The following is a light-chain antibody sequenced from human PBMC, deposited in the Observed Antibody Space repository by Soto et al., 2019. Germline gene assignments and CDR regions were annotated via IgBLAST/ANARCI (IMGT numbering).Light chain of an antibody. CDR1: SSDVGNYNL. Sequence: QSVLTQPASVSGSAGQSITISCTGTSSDVGNYNLVSWYQHDPGKAPKLLIYEGSKRPSGVSDRFSGSKSGNTASLTISGLQAEDEADYYCCSYASSSTDVFGTGNKVTVL. J-gene: IGLJ1*01. CDR3: CSYASSSTDV. CDR2: EGS. V-gene: IGLV2-23*01.